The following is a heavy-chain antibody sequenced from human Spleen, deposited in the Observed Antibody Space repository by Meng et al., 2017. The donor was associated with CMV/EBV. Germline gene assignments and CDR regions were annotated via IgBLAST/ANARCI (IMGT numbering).Heavy chain of an antibody. V-gene: IGHV3-53*01. D-gene: IGHD6-6*01. CDR3: AKDRAIHSSSYYFDY. Sequence: GESLKISCAASGFTVSSNYMSWVRQAPGKGLEWVSVIYSGGSTYYADSVKGRFTISRDNSKNTLYLQMNSLRAEDTAVYYCAKDRAIHSSSYYFDYWGQGTLVTVSS. CDR2: IYSGGST. CDR1: GFTVSSNY. J-gene: IGHJ4*02.